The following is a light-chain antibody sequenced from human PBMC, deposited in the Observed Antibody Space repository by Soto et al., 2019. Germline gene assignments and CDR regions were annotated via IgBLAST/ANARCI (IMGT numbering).Light chain of an antibody. CDR2: SNN. V-gene: IGLV1-44*01. Sequence: QSVLTQPPSAYGTPGQRVTISCSGSSSNIGSNTVNWYQQFPVTAPKLLIYSNNQRPSGVPDRFSGCKSGTSASLAISGLQSEDEADYYCVAWDDSLNGLYVVFGGGTKVTVL. CDR3: VAWDDSLNGLYVV. CDR1: SSNIGSNT. J-gene: IGLJ2*01.